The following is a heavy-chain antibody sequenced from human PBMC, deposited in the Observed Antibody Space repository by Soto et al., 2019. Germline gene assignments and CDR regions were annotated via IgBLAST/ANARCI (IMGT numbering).Heavy chain of an antibody. CDR2: IIPIFGTA. Sequence: LVKVSCKASGGTFSSYAISWVRQAPGQGLEWMGGIIPIFGTANYAQKFQGRVTITADESTSTAYMELSSLRSEDTAVYYCASLPYYYDSSGYNDAFDIWGQGTMVTVSS. D-gene: IGHD3-22*01. V-gene: IGHV1-69*13. J-gene: IGHJ3*02. CDR1: GGTFSSYA. CDR3: ASLPYYYDSSGYNDAFDI.